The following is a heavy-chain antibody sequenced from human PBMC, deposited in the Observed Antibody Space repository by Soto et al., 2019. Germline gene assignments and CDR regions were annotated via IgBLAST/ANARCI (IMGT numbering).Heavy chain of an antibody. CDR3: ARLSCYCSSTSCYTPPVDDMDV. CDR2: IYPGDSDT. Sequence: GESLKISCKGSRYSFTSYWIGWVRQMPGKGLEWMGIIYPGDSDTRYSPSFQGQVTLSADKSISTAYLQWSSLKASDTAMYYSARLSCYCSSTSCYTPPVDDMDVWGQGTTVTVSS. V-gene: IGHV5-51*01. J-gene: IGHJ6*02. CDR1: RYSFTSYW. D-gene: IGHD2-2*02.